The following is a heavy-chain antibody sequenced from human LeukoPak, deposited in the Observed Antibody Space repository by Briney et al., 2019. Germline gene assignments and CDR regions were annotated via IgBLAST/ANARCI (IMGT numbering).Heavy chain of an antibody. CDR3: ARATGLDFWSGYFLFDY. CDR1: GGSISSSSYY. D-gene: IGHD3-3*01. J-gene: IGHJ4*02. Sequence: SETLSLTCTVSGGSISSSSYYWGWIRQPPGKGLEWIGSIYYSGSTYYNPSLKSRVTISVDTSKNQFSLKLSSVTAADTAVYYCARATGLDFWSGYFLFDYWGQGTLVTVSS. CDR2: IYYSGST. V-gene: IGHV4-39*07.